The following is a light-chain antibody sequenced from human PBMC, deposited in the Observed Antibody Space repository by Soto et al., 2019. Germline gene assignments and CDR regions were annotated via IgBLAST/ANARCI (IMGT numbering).Light chain of an antibody. V-gene: IGKV3-15*01. CDR2: GAS. CDR1: QSVGSN. CDR3: QQYNNWLT. Sequence: EIVMTQSPATLSVSPGERATLSCRASQSVGSNLAWYQQKAGQAPRLLIYGASTRATGIPARFSGSGSGTDSPLTLSSLPSEDFALYYCQQYNNWLTFGRGTKVDIK. J-gene: IGKJ4*01.